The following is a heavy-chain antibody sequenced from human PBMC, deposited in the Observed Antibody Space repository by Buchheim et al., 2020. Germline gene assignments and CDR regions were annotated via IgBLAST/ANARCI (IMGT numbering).Heavy chain of an antibody. CDR3: ARHQGIAAAGQAGVDY. V-gene: IGHV4-39*01. CDR2: IYYSGST. J-gene: IGHJ4*02. D-gene: IGHD6-13*01. Sequence: QLQLQESGPGLVKPSETLSLTCTVSGGSIRSSSYYWGWIRQPPGQGLEWIGSIYYSGSTYYNPSLKSRVTISVSTSQNQFSLKLSSVTAADTAVYYCARHQGIAAAGQAGVDYWGQGTL. CDR1: GGSIRSSSYY.